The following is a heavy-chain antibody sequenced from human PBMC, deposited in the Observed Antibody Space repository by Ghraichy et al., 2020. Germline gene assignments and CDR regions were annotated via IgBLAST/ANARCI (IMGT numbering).Heavy chain of an antibody. V-gene: IGHV3-74*01. CDR3: AKDYHNYGMDV. CDR2: INKNGDRK. J-gene: IGHJ6*02. D-gene: IGHD5-24*01. Sequence: GRSLRLSCTASGLDFSDYWMNWVRQAPGKGLVWVAGINKNGDRKNYADSVGGRFTISRDNVKDTLYLQMHSLRVDDTALYYCAKDYHNYGMDVWGPGTTVTVSS. CDR1: GLDFSDYW.